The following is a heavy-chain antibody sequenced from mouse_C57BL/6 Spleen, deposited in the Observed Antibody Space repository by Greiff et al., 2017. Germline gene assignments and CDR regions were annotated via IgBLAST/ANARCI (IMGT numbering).Heavy chain of an antibody. J-gene: IGHJ2*01. CDR2: IHPNSGST. D-gene: IGHD5-1*01. Sequence: VQLQQPGAELVKPGASVKLSCKASGYTFTSYWMDWVKQRPGKGLEWIGMIHPNSGSTNYNEKFKSKATLTVDKSSSTVYMQLNCLTCEFSAVYSCARAEGWPGREYCSDYWGQGTTLTVSS. CDR1: GYTFTSYW. V-gene: IGHV1-64*01. CDR3: ARAEGWPGREYCSDY.